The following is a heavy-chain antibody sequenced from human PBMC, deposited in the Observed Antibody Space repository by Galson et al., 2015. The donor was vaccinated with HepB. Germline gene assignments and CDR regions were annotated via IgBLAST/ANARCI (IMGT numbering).Heavy chain of an antibody. Sequence: SVKVSCKASGGTFSSYAISWVRQAPGQGLEWMGGIIPIFGTANYAQKFQGRVTITADESTSTAYMELSSLRSEDTAVYYCARGYQYNCNYVAPSYYYYYGMDVWGQGTTVTVSS. CDR3: ARGYQYNCNYVAPSYYYYYGMDV. CDR2: IIPIFGTA. V-gene: IGHV1-69*13. CDR1: GGTFSSYA. J-gene: IGHJ6*02. D-gene: IGHD1-7*01.